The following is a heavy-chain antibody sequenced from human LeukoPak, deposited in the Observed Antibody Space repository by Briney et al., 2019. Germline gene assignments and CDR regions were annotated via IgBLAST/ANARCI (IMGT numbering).Heavy chain of an antibody. CDR1: GFTFSSYA. CDR3: TRPSNAYDFWKADAFDI. D-gene: IGHD3-3*01. V-gene: IGHV3-30-3*01. Sequence: GRSLRLSCAASGFTFSSYAMHWVRQAPGKGLEWVAVISYDGSNKYYADSVKGRFTISRDNSKNTAHLQMNSLKTEDTAVYYCTRPSNAYDFWKADAFDIWGQGTMVTVSS. J-gene: IGHJ3*02. CDR2: ISYDGSNK.